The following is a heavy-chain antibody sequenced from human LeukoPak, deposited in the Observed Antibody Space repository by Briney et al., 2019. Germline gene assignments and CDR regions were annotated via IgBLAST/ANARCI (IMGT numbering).Heavy chain of an antibody. V-gene: IGHV1-24*01. CDR1: GYSLTELS. CDR2: FDPEDGET. D-gene: IGHD6-19*01. CDR3: ATSWKIAVTDSLGLGYAFDM. Sequence: ASVKVSCKVSGYSLTELSMHWVRQAPRKGPEWMGGFDPEDGETIYAQEFQGRVTMTEDTSRDTSYMELSSLRSDDTAMYYCATSWKIAVTDSLGLGYAFDMWGQGTMVTVSS. J-gene: IGHJ3*02.